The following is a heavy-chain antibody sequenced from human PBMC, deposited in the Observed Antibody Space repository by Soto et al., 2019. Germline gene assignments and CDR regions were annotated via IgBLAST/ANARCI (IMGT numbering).Heavy chain of an antibody. J-gene: IGHJ3*02. CDR2: IHYSGRT. V-gene: IGHV4-31*03. CDR1: GGSISNGDYY. Sequence: PSETLSLTCTVSGGSISNGDYYWSWIRQLPGKGLEWIGNIHYSGRTYYNPSLKSRLTISVETSQNQFALTLTSVTAADTAVFYCARHFDAPNAFDIWGQGTVVTVSS. CDR3: ARHFDAPNAFDI. D-gene: IGHD3-9*01.